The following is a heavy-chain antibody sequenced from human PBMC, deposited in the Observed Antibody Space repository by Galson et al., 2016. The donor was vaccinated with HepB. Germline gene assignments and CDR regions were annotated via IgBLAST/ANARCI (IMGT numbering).Heavy chain of an antibody. D-gene: IGHD3-22*01. CDR1: GFSSNSHW. V-gene: IGHV3-7*01. CDR2: IKQDGSEK. J-gene: IGHJ4*02. Sequence: SLRLSCAASGFSSNSHWMNWFRQAPGKGLEWAANIKQDGSEKSYVDSVKGRFTISRDNAKNLLYLQMNSLRAEDTAVYYCAGGGGWLSHYWGQGTLVTVSS. CDR3: AGGGGWLSHY.